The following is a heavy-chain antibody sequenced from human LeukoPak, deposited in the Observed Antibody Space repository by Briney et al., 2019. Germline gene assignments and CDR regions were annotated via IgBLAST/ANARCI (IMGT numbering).Heavy chain of an antibody. CDR2: ISAYNGHT. V-gene: IGHV1-18*01. J-gene: IGHJ4*02. CDR3: ARRELTPKRFFDF. Sequence: ASVKVSCKASGYTFTDYDITWVRQAPGQGLEWMGWISAYNGHTNYAQKLQGRITVTTDTSTSTSYMELRSLRSDDTAVYYCARRELTPKRFFDFWGQGTLVTVSS. CDR1: GYTFTDYD. D-gene: IGHD4-23*01.